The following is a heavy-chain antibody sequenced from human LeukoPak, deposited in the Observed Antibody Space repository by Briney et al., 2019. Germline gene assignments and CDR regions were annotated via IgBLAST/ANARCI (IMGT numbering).Heavy chain of an antibody. CDR3: ARRSWELRSWYFDL. J-gene: IGHJ2*01. D-gene: IGHD1-26*01. CDR1: GGSISSYY. CDR2: IYYSGST. V-gene: IGHV4-59*01. Sequence: PSETLSLTCTVSGGSISSYYWSWIRQPPGKGLEWIGYIYYSGSTNCNPSLKSRVTISVDTSKNQFSLKLSSVTAADTAVYYCARRSWELRSWYFDLWGRGTLVTVFS.